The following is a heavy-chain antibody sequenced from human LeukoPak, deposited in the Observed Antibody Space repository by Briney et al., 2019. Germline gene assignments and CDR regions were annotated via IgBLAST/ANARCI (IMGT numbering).Heavy chain of an antibody. CDR1: GFTFSDYY. D-gene: IGHD1-14*01. CDR3: AKDPSGAPYYYGMDV. Sequence: GGSLRLSCAASGFTFSDYYMSWIRQAPGKGLEWVSAISGSGGSTYYADSVKGRFTISRDNSKNTLYLQMNSLRAEDTAVYYCAKDPSGAPYYYGMDVWGQGTTVTVSS. CDR2: ISGSGGST. J-gene: IGHJ6*02. V-gene: IGHV3-23*01.